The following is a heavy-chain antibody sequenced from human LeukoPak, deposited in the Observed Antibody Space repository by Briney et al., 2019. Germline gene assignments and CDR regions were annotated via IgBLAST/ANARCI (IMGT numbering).Heavy chain of an antibody. CDR2: ISWNSGSI. Sequence: GGSLRLSCAASGFTFDDYAMHWVRQAPGKGLERVSGISWNSGSIGYADSVKGRFTISRDNAKNSLYLQMNSLRAEDTALYYCAKDTRYSSGWYDFDYWGQGTLVTVSS. CDR1: GFTFDDYA. J-gene: IGHJ4*02. V-gene: IGHV3-9*01. D-gene: IGHD6-19*01. CDR3: AKDTRYSSGWYDFDY.